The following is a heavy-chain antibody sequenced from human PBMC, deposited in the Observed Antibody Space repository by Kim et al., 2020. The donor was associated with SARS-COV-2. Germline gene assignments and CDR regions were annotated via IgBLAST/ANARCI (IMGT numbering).Heavy chain of an antibody. V-gene: IGHV5-51*01. D-gene: IGHD3-10*01. J-gene: IGHJ6*02. CDR3: ARQEASITPGRWLQSHYYYYGMDV. CDR1: GYSFTSYW. CDR2: IYPGDSDT. Sequence: GESLKISCKGSGYSFTSYWIGWVRQMPGKGLEWMGIIYPGDSDTRYSPSFQGQVTISADKSISTAYLQWSSLKASDTAMYYCARQEASITPGRWLQSHYYYYGMDVWGQGTTVTVSS.